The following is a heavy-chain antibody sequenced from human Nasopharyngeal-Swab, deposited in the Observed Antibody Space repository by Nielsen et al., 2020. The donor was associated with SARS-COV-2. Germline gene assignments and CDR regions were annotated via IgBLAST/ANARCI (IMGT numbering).Heavy chain of an antibody. CDR1: GYTLTSYA. D-gene: IGHD4-23*01. CDR2: INAGNGNT. Sequence: ASVTVSRKASGYTLTSYAMHWVRQAPGQRREGMGWINAGNGNTKYSQKFQGRVTITRDTSASTAYMGLSSLTSEDTAVYYCARAKDGGKGFYFDYWGQGTLVTVSS. CDR3: ARAKDGGKGFYFDY. V-gene: IGHV1-3*01. J-gene: IGHJ4*02.